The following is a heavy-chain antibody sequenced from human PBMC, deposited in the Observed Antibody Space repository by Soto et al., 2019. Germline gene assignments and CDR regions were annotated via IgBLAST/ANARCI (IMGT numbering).Heavy chain of an antibody. D-gene: IGHD2-15*01. J-gene: IGHJ3*02. Sequence: QVTLKESDPVLVKPTETLTLTCTVSGFSLTNVRMGVSWIRQPPGKALEWLAHIFSNDEKSYSTSLKSRLTXSXDXXKSQVVLTVTNMDPVDTATYYCARTVVTPFGAFDIWGQGTMVTVSS. CDR2: IFSNDEK. CDR1: GFSLTNVRMG. CDR3: ARTVVTPFGAFDI. V-gene: IGHV2-26*01.